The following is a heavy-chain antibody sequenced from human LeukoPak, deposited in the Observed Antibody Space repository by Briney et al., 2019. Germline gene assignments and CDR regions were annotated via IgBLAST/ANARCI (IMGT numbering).Heavy chain of an antibody. CDR3: ARGGFWSGYYHY. D-gene: IGHD3-3*01. V-gene: IGHV3-7*01. CDR1: GFTFSNFW. J-gene: IGHJ4*02. CDR2: IKHDGSDT. Sequence: PGGSLRLSCAVSGFTFSNFWMSWVRQPPGKGLEWVATIKHDGSDTFYLDSVKGRFTISRENANNSLHLQMNSLRAGDTAVYYCARGGFWSGYYHYWGQGSLVTVSS.